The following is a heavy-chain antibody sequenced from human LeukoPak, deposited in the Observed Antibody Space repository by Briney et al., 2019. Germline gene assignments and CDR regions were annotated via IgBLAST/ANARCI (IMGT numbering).Heavy chain of an antibody. Sequence: PSETLSLTCAVSGYSISSGYYWGWIRQPPGKGLEWIGSIYHSGSTYYNPSLKSRVTISVDTSKNQFSLKLSSVTAADTAVYYCANTYYDILTGYYDAFDIWGQGTMVTVSS. CDR2: IYHSGST. CDR1: GYSISSGYY. CDR3: ANTYYDILTGYYDAFDI. J-gene: IGHJ3*02. D-gene: IGHD3-9*01. V-gene: IGHV4-38-2*01.